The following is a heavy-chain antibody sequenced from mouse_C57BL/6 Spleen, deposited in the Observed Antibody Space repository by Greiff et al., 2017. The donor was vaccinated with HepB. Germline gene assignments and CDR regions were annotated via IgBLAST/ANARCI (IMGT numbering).Heavy chain of an antibody. Sequence: EVQLQQSGPELVKPGASVKISCKASGYTFTDYYMNWVKQSHGKSLEWIGDINPNNGGTSYNQKFKGKATLTVDKSSSTAYMELRSLTSEDSAVYYCARGGYDYDGHWGQGTTLTVSS. CDR3: ARGGYDYDGH. V-gene: IGHV1-26*01. J-gene: IGHJ2*01. CDR1: GYTFTDYY. CDR2: INPNNGGT. D-gene: IGHD2-4*01.